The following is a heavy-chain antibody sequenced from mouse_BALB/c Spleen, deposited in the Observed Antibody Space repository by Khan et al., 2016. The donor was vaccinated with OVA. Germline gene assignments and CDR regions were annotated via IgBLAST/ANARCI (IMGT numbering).Heavy chain of an antibody. V-gene: IGHV2-9*02. D-gene: IGHD1-1*01. J-gene: IGHJ3*01. CDR3: ARAFYYGAWFAY. CDR1: EFSLTSYG. Sequence: VELVESGPGLVAPTQTLSITCTVSEFSLTSYGVHWVHQPPGKGLEWLGVIWAGGSTNHNSALMSRLSISKDNSKSQVFLKMNSLQTDDTAMYYCARAFYYGAWFAYWGQGTLVTVSA. CDR2: IWAGGST.